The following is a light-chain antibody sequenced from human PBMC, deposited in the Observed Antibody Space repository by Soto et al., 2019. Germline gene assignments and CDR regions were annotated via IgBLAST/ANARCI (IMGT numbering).Light chain of an antibody. CDR1: SSGIGAYDY. CDR2: EVN. J-gene: IGLJ1*01. V-gene: IGLV2-14*01. Sequence: QSVLTQPASLSGSPGQSITISCTGTSSGIGAYDYVSWFQQHPGKAPKLMISEVNNRPSGVSNRFSGSKSANTASLTISGLQAEDEADYYCCSYAGSYTFVFGTGTKVTVL. CDR3: CSYAGSYTFV.